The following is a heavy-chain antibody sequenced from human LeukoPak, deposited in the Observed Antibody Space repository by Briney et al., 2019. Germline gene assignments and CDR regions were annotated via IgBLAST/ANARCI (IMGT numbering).Heavy chain of an antibody. V-gene: IGHV4-59*01. CDR3: ARDRKEQQLGRSTFDY. CDR2: IYYSGST. Sequence: SETLSLTCTVSGGSISSYYWGWIRQPPGKGLEWIGYIYYSGSTNYNPSLKSRVTISVDTSKNQFSLKLSSVTAADTAVYYCARDRKEQQLGRSTFDYWGQGTLVTVSS. D-gene: IGHD6-13*01. J-gene: IGHJ4*02. CDR1: GGSISSYY.